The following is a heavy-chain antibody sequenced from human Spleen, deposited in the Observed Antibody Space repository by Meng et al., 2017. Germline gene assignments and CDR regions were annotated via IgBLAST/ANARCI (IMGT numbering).Heavy chain of an antibody. CDR1: AYSISSGYY. CDR2: IHHGGST. Sequence: SETLSLTCTVSAYSISSGYYWGWIRQPPGKGLEWIGTIHHGGSTYYNPSLKSRVTISVDTSKNQFSLKLNSMTAADTAVYYCATGTYYLDYWGQGTLVTVSS. CDR3: ATGTYYLDY. J-gene: IGHJ4*02. V-gene: IGHV4-38-2*02. D-gene: IGHD1-26*01.